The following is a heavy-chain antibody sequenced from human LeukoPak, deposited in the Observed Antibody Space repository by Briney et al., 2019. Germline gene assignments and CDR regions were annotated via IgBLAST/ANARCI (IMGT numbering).Heavy chain of an antibody. CDR2: IYYSGST. D-gene: IGHD2-2*01. V-gene: IGHV4-31*03. CDR1: GGSISSGGYY. CDR3: ARHIVVAPAGNINWFDP. Sequence: SQTPSLTCTVSGGSISSGGYYWSWIRQHPGKGLEWIGYIYYSGSTYYNPSLKSRVTISVDTSKNQFSLKLSSVTAADTAVYYCARHIVVAPAGNINWFDPWGQGTLVTVSS. J-gene: IGHJ5*02.